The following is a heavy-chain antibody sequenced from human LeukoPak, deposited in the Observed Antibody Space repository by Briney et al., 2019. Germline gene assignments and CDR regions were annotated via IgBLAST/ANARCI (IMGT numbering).Heavy chain of an antibody. J-gene: IGHJ6*02. V-gene: IGHV3-9*01. D-gene: IGHD2-2*01. Sequence: GRSLRLSCAASGFTFDDYAMHWVRQAPGKGLEWVSGISWNSGSIGYADSVKGRFTISRDNAKNSLYLQMNSLRAEDTALYYCAKDLVPAGTFGYYDMDVWGQGTTVTVSS. CDR1: GFTFDDYA. CDR2: ISWNSGSI. CDR3: AKDLVPAGTFGYYDMDV.